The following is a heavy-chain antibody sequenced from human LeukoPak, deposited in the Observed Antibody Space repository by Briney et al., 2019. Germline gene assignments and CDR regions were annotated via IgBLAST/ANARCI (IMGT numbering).Heavy chain of an antibody. Sequence: HPGGSLRLSCAASGFTFSSYGMHWVRQAPGKGLEWVAVISYDGSNKYYADSVKGRFTISRDNSKNTLYLQMSSLRAEDTAVYYCAKAKDAFDIWGQGTMVTVSS. J-gene: IGHJ3*02. CDR1: GFTFSSYG. CDR3: AKAKDAFDI. V-gene: IGHV3-30*18. CDR2: ISYDGSNK.